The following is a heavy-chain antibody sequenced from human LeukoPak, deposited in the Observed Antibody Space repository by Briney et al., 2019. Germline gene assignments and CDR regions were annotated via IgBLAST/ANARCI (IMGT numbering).Heavy chain of an antibody. D-gene: IGHD3-10*01. V-gene: IGHV3-23*01. Sequence: GGSLRLSCAASGFTFSKDDFHWVRQAPGKGLEWVSAISGSGGSTYYADSVKGRFTISRDNSKNTLYLQMNSLRAEDTAVYYCAKDGDYYYYYYMDVWGKGTTVTVSS. CDR1: GFTFSKDD. CDR3: AKDGDYYYYYYMDV. J-gene: IGHJ6*03. CDR2: ISGSGGST.